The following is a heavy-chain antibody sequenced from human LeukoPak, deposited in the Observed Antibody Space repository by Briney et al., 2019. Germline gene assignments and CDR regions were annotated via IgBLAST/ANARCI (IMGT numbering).Heavy chain of an antibody. J-gene: IGHJ4*02. D-gene: IGHD3-10*01. Sequence: GASVKVSCKASGYTFTSCAMHWVRQAPGQRLEWMGWINAGNGNTKYSQKFQGRVTITRDTSASTAYMELSSLRSEDTAVYYCARDYYGSGSYQDYWGQGTLVTVSS. CDR3: ARDYYGSGSYQDY. CDR2: INAGNGNT. V-gene: IGHV1-3*01. CDR1: GYTFTSCA.